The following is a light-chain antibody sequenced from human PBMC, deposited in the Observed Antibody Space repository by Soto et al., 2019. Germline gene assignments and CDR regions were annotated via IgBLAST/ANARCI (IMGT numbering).Light chain of an antibody. CDR1: TSDVGGYNY. CDR3: CSYAGNSLWV. V-gene: IGLV2-11*01. J-gene: IGLJ3*02. Sequence: QSALTQPRSVSGSPGQSVTISCTGTTSDVGGYNYVSWYQQHPGKAPKLMIYDVSKWPSGVPDRFSGSKSGNTASLTISGLQAEDEADYYCCSYAGNSLWVFGGGTKLTLL. CDR2: DVS.